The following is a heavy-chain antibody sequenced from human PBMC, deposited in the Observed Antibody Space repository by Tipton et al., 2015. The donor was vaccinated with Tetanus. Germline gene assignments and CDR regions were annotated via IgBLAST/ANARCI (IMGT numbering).Heavy chain of an antibody. CDR1: GGSISSSSYY. J-gene: IGHJ5*02. V-gene: IGHV4-39*01. Sequence: TLSLTCTVSGGSISSSSYYWGWIRQPPGKGLEWIGSIYYSGSTYYNPSLKSRVTISVDTSKNQFSLKLSSVTAADTAVYYCASRLLNGVAAWYWFDPWGQGTLVTVSS. CDR2: IYYSGST. D-gene: IGHD2-15*01. CDR3: ASRLLNGVAAWYWFDP.